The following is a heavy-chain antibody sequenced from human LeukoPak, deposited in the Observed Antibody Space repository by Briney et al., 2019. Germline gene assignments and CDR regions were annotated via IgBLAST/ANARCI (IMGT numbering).Heavy chain of an antibody. Sequence: GGSLRLSCAASGFTFSSYWMHWVRQAPGKGLVWVSRINTDGSSTSYADSVKGRFTISRDNSKNTLYLQMHSLRAEDTAIYYCVNRDGGWLQSSGMDVWGQGTAVTVSS. V-gene: IGHV3-74*01. CDR1: GFTFSSYW. D-gene: IGHD5-24*01. J-gene: IGHJ6*02. CDR2: INTDGSST. CDR3: VNRDGGWLQSSGMDV.